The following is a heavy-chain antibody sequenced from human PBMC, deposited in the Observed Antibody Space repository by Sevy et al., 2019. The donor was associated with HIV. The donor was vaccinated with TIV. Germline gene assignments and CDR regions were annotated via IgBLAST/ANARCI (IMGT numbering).Heavy chain of an antibody. CDR2: INPSGGST. D-gene: IGHD1-26*01. J-gene: IGHJ5*02. V-gene: IGHV1-46*01. CDR3: ARASVGATGTNWFDP. CDR1: GYTFTSYY. Sequence: ASVKVSCKASGYTFTSYYMHWVRQAPGQGLEWMVIINPSGGSTSYAQKFQGRVTMTRDTSTSTVYMELSSLRSEDTAVYYCARASVGATGTNWFDPWGQGTLVTVSS.